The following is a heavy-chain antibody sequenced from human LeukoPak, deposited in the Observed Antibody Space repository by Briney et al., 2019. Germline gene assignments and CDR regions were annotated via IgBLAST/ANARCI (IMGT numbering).Heavy chain of an antibody. CDR2: IYYSGST. Sequence: SETLSLTCTVSGGSISSYYWSWIRQPPGKGLEWSGYIYYSGSTNYNPSLQSRVTISVDTSRNQFSLKLSSLTAADTAVYYCARYYYESSGYYVLDYWGQGTLVTVSS. D-gene: IGHD3-22*01. J-gene: IGHJ4*02. CDR1: GGSISSYY. V-gene: IGHV4-59*01. CDR3: ARYYYESSGYYVLDY.